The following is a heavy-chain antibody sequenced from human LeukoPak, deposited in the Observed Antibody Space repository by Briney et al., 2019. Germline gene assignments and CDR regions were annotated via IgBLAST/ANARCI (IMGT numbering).Heavy chain of an antibody. CDR3: ARDQARTTTWYLYMNY. J-gene: IGHJ4*02. D-gene: IGHD3/OR15-3a*01. Sequence: GASVKVSCKASGYSFTGYYIHWVRQAPGQGPEWMGRIDPNSGGTNSAQKFQARVTLTRDTSIATVYMELSSLRSNDTAVYYCARDQARTTTWYLYMNYWGQGTLVTASX. CDR2: IDPNSGGT. CDR1: GYSFTGYY. V-gene: IGHV1-2*06.